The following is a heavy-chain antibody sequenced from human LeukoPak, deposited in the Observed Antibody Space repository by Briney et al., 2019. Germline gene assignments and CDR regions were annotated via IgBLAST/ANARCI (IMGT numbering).Heavy chain of an antibody. D-gene: IGHD6-19*01. J-gene: IGHJ4*02. Sequence: KPSETLSLTCAVYGGSFSGYYWSWIRQPPGKGLEWIGEINHSGSTNYNPSLKSRVTISVDTSKNQFSLKLSSVTAADTAVYYCARHVRSGWHIFDYWGQGTLVTVSS. CDR3: ARHVRSGWHIFDY. V-gene: IGHV4-34*01. CDR1: GGSFSGYY. CDR2: INHSGST.